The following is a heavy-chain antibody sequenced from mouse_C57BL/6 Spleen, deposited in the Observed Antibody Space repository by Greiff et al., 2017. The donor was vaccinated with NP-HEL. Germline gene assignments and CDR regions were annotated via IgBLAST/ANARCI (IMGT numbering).Heavy chain of an antibody. Sequence: QVHVKQSGPELVKPGASVKISCKASGYAFSSSWMNWVKQRPGKGLEWIGRIYPGDGDTNYNGKFKGKATLTADKSSSTAYMQLSSLTSEDSAVYFCARRVARDYAMDYWGQGTSVTVSS. D-gene: IGHD1-1*02. J-gene: IGHJ4*01. V-gene: IGHV1-82*01. CDR2: IYPGDGDT. CDR3: ARRVARDYAMDY. CDR1: GYAFSSSW.